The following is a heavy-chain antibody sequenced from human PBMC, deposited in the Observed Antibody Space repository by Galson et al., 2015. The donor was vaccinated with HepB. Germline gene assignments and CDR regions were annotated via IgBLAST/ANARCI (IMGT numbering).Heavy chain of an antibody. Sequence: SLRLSCAASGFAFNTYTMQWVRQAPGKGLEWVAPISSAGTTQYYADSVKGRFTSSRDNSTNMLYLQMNSLGAEDTAVYYCARDAMGRGSGSYSAFDYWGQGTLVTVSS. V-gene: IGHV3-30-3*01. D-gene: IGHD1-26*01. J-gene: IGHJ4*02. CDR1: GFAFNTYT. CDR2: ISSAGTTQ. CDR3: ARDAMGRGSGSYSAFDY.